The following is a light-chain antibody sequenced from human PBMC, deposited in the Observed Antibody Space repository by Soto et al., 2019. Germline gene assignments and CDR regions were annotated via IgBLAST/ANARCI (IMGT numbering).Light chain of an antibody. V-gene: IGKV3-15*01. J-gene: IGKJ5*01. Sequence: EIVMTQSPATLSVSPGERATLSCRASQSVSSNLAWYQQKPGQAPRLLIYGASTRATGIPDRFSGSGSGTQFTLTISRLQSDDFATYYCQQYDSFSVTFGQGTRLEI. CDR2: GAS. CDR1: QSVSSN. CDR3: QQYDSFSVT.